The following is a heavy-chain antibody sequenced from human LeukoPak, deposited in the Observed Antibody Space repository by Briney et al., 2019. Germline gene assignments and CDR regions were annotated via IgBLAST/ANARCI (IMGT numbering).Heavy chain of an antibody. CDR1: GYTFTSYG. D-gene: IGHD1-26*01. J-gene: IGHJ6*01. CDR3: ARGDSGYYYGMDV. CDR2: ISAYNGNT. Sequence: GASVKVSCKASGYTFTSYGISWVRQAPGQGLEWMGWISAYNGNTNYAQKLQGRVTMTTDTSTSTAYMELRSLRSEDTAVYYCARGDSGYYYGMDVWGQGTTVTVSS. V-gene: IGHV1-18*01.